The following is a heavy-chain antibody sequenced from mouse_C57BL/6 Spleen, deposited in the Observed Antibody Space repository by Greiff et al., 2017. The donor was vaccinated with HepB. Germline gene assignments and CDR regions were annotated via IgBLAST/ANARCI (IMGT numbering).Heavy chain of an antibody. CDR1: GYTFTSYW. D-gene: IGHD1-1*01. J-gene: IGHJ1*03. CDR2: IDPNSGGT. Sequence: QVQLQQPGAELVKPGASVKLSCKASGYTFTSYWMHWVKQRPGRGLEWIGRIDPNSGGTKYNEKFKSKATLTVDKTSSTAYMQLSSLTSEDSAVYYCAGEGPITTVVSRYFDVWGTGTTVTVSS. V-gene: IGHV1-72*01. CDR3: AGEGPITTVVSRYFDV.